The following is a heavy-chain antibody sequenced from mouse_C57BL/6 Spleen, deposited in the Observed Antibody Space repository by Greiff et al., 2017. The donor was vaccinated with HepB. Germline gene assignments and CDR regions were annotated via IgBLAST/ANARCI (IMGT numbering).Heavy chain of an antibody. Sequence: EVQLQQSGPELVKPGASVKIPCKASGYTFTDYNMDWVKQSHGKSLEWIGDINPNNGGTIYNQKFKGKATLTVDKSSSTAYMELRSLTSEETAVYYCARGSYYGSSLFAYWGQGTLVTVSA. V-gene: IGHV1-18*01. CDR1: GYTFTDYN. CDR3: ARGSYYGSSLFAY. J-gene: IGHJ3*01. D-gene: IGHD1-1*01. CDR2: INPNNGGT.